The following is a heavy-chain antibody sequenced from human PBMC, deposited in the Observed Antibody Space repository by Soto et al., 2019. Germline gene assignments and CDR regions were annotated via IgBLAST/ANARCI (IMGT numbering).Heavy chain of an antibody. D-gene: IGHD2-15*01. J-gene: IGHJ5*02. CDR2: INHSGST. CDR3: ARGYCSGGSCYRGTYNWFDP. V-gene: IGHV4-34*01. Sequence: SETLSLTCAVYGGSFSGYYWSWIRQPPGKGLEWIGEINHSGSTNYNPSLKSRVTISVDTSKNQFSLKLSSVTAADTAVYYCARGYCSGGSCYRGTYNWFDPWGQGTLVTVSS. CDR1: GGSFSGYY.